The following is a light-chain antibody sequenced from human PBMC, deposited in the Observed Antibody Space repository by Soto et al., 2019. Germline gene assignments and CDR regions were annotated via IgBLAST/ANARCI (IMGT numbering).Light chain of an antibody. CDR1: QSLSRSH. J-gene: IGKJ1*01. V-gene: IGKV3-20*01. Sequence: EIVLTQSPGTLSLSPGERATLSCRASQSLSRSHLAWYQQKPGQAPRLLIYDTSTRATGIPDSFSGSGSGTDFTLTISRLQPEDFAVYYCQQYGGSPLTFGQGTTVEIK. CDR2: DTS. CDR3: QQYGGSPLT.